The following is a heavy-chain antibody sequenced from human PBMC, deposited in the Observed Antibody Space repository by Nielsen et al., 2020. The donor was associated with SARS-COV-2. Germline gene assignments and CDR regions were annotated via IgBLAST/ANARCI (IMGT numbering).Heavy chain of an antibody. CDR3: ARAYSKYDPGYFQH. J-gene: IGHJ1*01. CDR1: GFTFSNYW. D-gene: IGHD4-11*01. Sequence: GESLKISCAASGFTFSNYWMTWVRQAPGKGLEWVANIMQDGGGKNYVESVKGRFTISRDNAKNSLYLQMNSLRAEDTAVYYCARAYSKYDPGYFQHWGQGTLVTVSS. CDR2: IMQDGGGK. V-gene: IGHV3-7*01.